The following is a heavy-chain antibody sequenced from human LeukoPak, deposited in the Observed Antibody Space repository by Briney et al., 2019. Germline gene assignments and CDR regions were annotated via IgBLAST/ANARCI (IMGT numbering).Heavy chain of an antibody. CDR1: GYSFTSYW. D-gene: IGHD3-3*01. Sequence: GESLKISCKGSGYSFTSYWIGWVRQMPGKGLEWMGIIYPGDSDTRYSPSFQGQVTISADKSISTAYLQWSSLKASDAAMHYCASIQRLRFLEWHYWGQGTLVTVSS. V-gene: IGHV5-51*01. CDR2: IYPGDSDT. CDR3: ASIQRLRFLEWHY. J-gene: IGHJ4*02.